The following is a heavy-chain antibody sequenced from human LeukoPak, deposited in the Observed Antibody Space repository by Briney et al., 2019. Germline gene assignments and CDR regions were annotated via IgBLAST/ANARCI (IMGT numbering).Heavy chain of an antibody. CDR1: GFTFRRYW. D-gene: IGHD3-22*01. J-gene: IGHJ4*02. Sequence: GGSLRLSCAAYGFTFRRYWMHWDRQAPGKGLVWVSRINSDGSTTSYADSVKGRFTISRDNAKNTLYLQMNSLRAEDTAVYYCARRGSYDSSSYYLFDYWGQGTLVTVSS. CDR2: INSDGSTT. V-gene: IGHV3-74*01. CDR3: ARRGSYDSSSYYLFDY.